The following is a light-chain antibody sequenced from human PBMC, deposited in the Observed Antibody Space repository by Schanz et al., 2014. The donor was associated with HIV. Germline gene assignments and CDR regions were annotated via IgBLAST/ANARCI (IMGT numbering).Light chain of an antibody. CDR3: GAWDSGRRAVV. CDR2: DNN. V-gene: IGLV1-51*01. J-gene: IGLJ2*01. CDR1: SYSIGNNF. Sequence: QSVLTQPPSVSAAPGQRVTISCSGHSYSIGNNFVSWFQQLPGTAPKLLIYDNNKRPSGIPDRFSGSKSGQSATLAIIGLQAGDEADYYCGAWDSGRRAVVFGGGTKLTVL.